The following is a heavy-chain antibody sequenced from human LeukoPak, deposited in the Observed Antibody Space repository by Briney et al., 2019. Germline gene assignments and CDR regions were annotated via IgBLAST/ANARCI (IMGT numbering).Heavy chain of an antibody. V-gene: IGHV3-11*01. D-gene: IGHD3-16*01. CDR1: GFTFSDYY. Sequence: GGSLRLSCAASGFTFSDYYMSWIRQAPGKGLEWVSYVTSSGNTIDYADPVKGRFIISRDNAKNSLYLQTNSLTAEDTAVYYCARARRGGPFDYWGQGTLVTVSA. CDR3: ARARRGGPFDY. J-gene: IGHJ4*02. CDR2: VTSSGNTI.